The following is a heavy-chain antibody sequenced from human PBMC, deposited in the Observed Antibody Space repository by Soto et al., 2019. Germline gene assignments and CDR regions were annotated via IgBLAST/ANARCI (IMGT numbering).Heavy chain of an antibody. V-gene: IGHV1-2*02. D-gene: IGHD1-26*01. CDR3: GRGRSGQIVVFY. Sequence: ASVKVSCKASGYTFTGHYIHWVRQAPEQGPEWMGEIGPESGATRYAEKFQGRVTMTLDTSITTVYMELKNLSPDDTAVYYCGRGRSGQIVVFYWGQGTSVTVSS. CDR2: IGPESGAT. CDR1: GYTFTGHY. J-gene: IGHJ4*02.